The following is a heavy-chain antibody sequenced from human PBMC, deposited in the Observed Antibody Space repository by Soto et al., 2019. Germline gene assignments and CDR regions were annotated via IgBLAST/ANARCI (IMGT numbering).Heavy chain of an antibody. CDR3: AKKQTSGYYSDAFDI. CDR2: IDGSGGST. J-gene: IGHJ3*02. Sequence: GGSLRLSCAASGFTFSSYAMTWVRQAPGKGLEWVSAIDGSGGSTYYADSVKGRFTISRDNSKNTLYLQMSSLTAEDTAVYYCAKKQTSGYYSDAFDIWGQGTMVTVSS. V-gene: IGHV3-23*01. D-gene: IGHD3-22*01. CDR1: GFTFSSYA.